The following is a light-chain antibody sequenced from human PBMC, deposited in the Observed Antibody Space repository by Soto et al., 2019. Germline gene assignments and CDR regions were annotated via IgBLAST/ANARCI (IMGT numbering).Light chain of an antibody. CDR3: SSHTSSGTRV. Sequence: QSVLTQPASVSGSPGQSIAISCTGTSSDVGGYNYVSWYQQHPGKAPKLMIYDVSSRPSGVSDRFSGSKSGNTASLTISGLQAEDEANYYCSSHTSSGTRVFGEGTQLTVL. J-gene: IGLJ3*02. V-gene: IGLV2-14*03. CDR1: SSDVGGYNY. CDR2: DVS.